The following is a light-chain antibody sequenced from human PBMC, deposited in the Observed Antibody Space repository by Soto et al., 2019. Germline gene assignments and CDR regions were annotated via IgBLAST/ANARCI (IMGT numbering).Light chain of an antibody. CDR3: AAWDDSLNGIL. Sequence: QSVLTQPPSVSGAPRQRVTISCSGSSSNIGNNAVSWYQQLPGKAPKLLIYYDDLLPSGVSDRFSGSKSGTSASLAISGLQSEDEADYYWAAWDDSLNGILFGGGTKLTVL. V-gene: IGLV1-36*01. CDR2: YDD. CDR1: SSNIGNNA. J-gene: IGLJ2*01.